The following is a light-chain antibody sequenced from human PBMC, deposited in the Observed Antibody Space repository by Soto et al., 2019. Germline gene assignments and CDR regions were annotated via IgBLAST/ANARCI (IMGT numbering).Light chain of an antibody. CDR3: SSYTSSSTEV. V-gene: IGLV2-14*03. Sequence: QSVLTQPASVSGSHGQSIAISCTGTSSDVGAYIYVSWYQHHPGKAPKLILYDVSARPSGVSDRFSGSKSGNTASLTISWLQPEDEADYYCSSYTSSSTEVFGTGTKVTVL. CDR2: DVS. CDR1: SSDVGAYIY. J-gene: IGLJ1*01.